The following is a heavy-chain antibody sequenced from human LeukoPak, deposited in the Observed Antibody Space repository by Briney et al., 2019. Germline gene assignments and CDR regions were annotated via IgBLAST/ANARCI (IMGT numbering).Heavy chain of an antibody. CDR3: ARFSSSDFDY. CDR1: GYTFTSYD. Sequence: ASVKVSCKASGYTFTSYDINGVRQATGQGVEWMGWMNPNSGNTGYAQKFQGRVTMTRNTPISTAYMELSSLRSEDTAVYYCARFSSSDFDYWGQGTLVTVSS. V-gene: IGHV1-8*01. D-gene: IGHD6-13*01. CDR2: MNPNSGNT. J-gene: IGHJ4*02.